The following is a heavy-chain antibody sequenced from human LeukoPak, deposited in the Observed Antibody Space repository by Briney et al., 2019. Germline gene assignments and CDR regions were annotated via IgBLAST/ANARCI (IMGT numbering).Heavy chain of an antibody. J-gene: IGHJ6*02. Sequence: PGGSLRLSCAASGFTFSSYAMSWVRQAPGKGVEWGSAISGSGGSTYYADSVRGGFTIYKDNSKKKLYLQMNSLRAEDTAVYYCAKDRPQLRYFDWLSSYYGMDVWGQGTTVTVSS. CDR1: GFTFSSYA. CDR2: ISGSGGST. CDR3: AKDRPQLRYFDWLSSYYGMDV. V-gene: IGHV3-23*01. D-gene: IGHD3-9*01.